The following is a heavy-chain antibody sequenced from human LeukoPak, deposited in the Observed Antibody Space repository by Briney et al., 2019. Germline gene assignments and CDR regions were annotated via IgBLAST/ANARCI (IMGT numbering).Heavy chain of an antibody. CDR1: GFTFSDYY. J-gene: IGHJ3*02. V-gene: IGHV3-7*01. Sequence: RTGGSLRLSCAASGFTFSDYYMSWIRQAPGKGLEWVANIKQDGSEKYYVDSVKGRFTISRDNAKNSLYLQMNSLRAEDTAVYYCARALWIQLWFWHQDAFDIWGQGTMVTVSS. CDR3: ARALWIQLWFWHQDAFDI. D-gene: IGHD5-18*01. CDR2: IKQDGSEK.